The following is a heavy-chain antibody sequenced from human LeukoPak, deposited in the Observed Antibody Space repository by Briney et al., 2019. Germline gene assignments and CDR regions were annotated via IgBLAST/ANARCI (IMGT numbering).Heavy chain of an antibody. CDR3: AGGYSYGDY. D-gene: IGHD5-18*01. V-gene: IGHV3-30*02. CDR1: GFTFSAYG. Sequence: GGSLRLSCAASGFTFSAYGMNCVRQAPGKGLEWLAHIGSDGSNKYFADSVKGRFTISRDNSKNTLYLQMNSLRAEDTAVYFCAGGYSYGDYWGQGTLVTVSS. J-gene: IGHJ4*02. CDR2: IGSDGSNK.